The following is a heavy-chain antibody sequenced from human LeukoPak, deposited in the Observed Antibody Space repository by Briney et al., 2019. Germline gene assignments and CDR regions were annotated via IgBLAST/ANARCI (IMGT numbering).Heavy chain of an antibody. V-gene: IGHV3-21*01. CDR1: GFTFSSYS. CDR2: ISSSSSYI. D-gene: IGHD3-22*01. Sequence: PGGSLRLSCAASGFTFSSYSMNWVRQAPGKGLEWVSSISSSSSYIYYADSVKGRFTISRDNAKNSLYLQMNSLRAEDTAVYYCARYYYDSSGYRNYYFDYWGQGTLVTVSS. J-gene: IGHJ4*02. CDR3: ARYYYDSSGYRNYYFDY.